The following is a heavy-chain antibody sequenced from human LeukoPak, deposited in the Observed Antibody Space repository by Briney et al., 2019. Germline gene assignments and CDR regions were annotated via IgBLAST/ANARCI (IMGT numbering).Heavy chain of an antibody. Sequence: SQTLSLACAISGDSVSSNSVTWNWIRQSPSRGLEWLGRTYYRSTWYNDYAVSVRGRITVNPDTSKNQFSLHLNSVTPEDTAVYYCARRLTQYDCFDPWGQGILVTVSP. D-gene: IGHD2-2*01. J-gene: IGHJ5*02. CDR2: TYYRSTWYN. V-gene: IGHV6-1*01. CDR3: ARRLTQYDCFDP. CDR1: GDSVSSNSVT.